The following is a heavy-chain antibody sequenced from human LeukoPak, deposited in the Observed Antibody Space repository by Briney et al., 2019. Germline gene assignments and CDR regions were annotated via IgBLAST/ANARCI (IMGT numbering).Heavy chain of an antibody. D-gene: IGHD6-13*01. V-gene: IGHV3-33*01. CDR1: GFTFSSYG. Sequence: GGSLRLSCAASGFTFSSYGMHWVRQAPGKGLEWVAVIWYDGSNKYYADSVKGRFTISRDNSKNTLYLQMNSLRAEDTAAYYCARDRGVAAAYFDYWGQGTLVTVSS. J-gene: IGHJ4*02. CDR3: ARDRGVAAAYFDY. CDR2: IWYDGSNK.